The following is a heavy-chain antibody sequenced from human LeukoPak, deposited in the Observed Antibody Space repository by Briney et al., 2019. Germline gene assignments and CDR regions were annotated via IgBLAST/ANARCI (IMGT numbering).Heavy chain of an antibody. D-gene: IGHD3-16*01. Sequence: SETLSLTCAVYGGSFSGYYWSWIRQPPGKGLEWIGEINHSGRIQYNPSLKSRVTISVKTSKNQFSLNLSSVTAADTAVYYCARVPGIVITHYAFDIWGQGTMVTVSS. CDR3: ARVPGIVITHYAFDI. CDR2: INHSGRI. V-gene: IGHV4-34*01. J-gene: IGHJ3*02. CDR1: GGSFSGYY.